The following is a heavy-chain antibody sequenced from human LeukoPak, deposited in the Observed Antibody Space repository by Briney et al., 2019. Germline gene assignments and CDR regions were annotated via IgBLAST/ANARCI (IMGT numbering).Heavy chain of an antibody. CDR3: ARVGSYCSGGSCYDRFLDY. V-gene: IGHV4-59*01. J-gene: IGHJ4*02. D-gene: IGHD2-15*01. CDR1: GGSISSYY. CDR2: IYYSGST. Sequence: SETLSLTCTVSGGSISSYYWSWIRQPPGKGLEWIGYIYYSGSTNYNPSLKSRVTISVDTSKNQFSLKLSSVTAADTAVYYCARVGSYCSGGSCYDRFLDYWGQGTLVTVSS.